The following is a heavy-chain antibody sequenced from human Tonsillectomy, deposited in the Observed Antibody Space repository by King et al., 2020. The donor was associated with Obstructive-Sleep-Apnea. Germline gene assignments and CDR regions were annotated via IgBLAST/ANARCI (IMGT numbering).Heavy chain of an antibody. V-gene: IGHV3-23*04. CDR3: AKKPPSLTGLAY. D-gene: IGHD3-9*01. J-gene: IGHJ4*02. Sequence: VQLVESGGGLVQPGGSLRLSCAASGFTFSSYVMSWVRQAPGKGLEWVSGFSGSGDSIYSADSVKGRFTTSRDNSKNTLYLQMNSLRAEDTAVYFCAKKPPSLTGLAYWGQGTLVTVSS. CDR2: FSGSGDSI. CDR1: GFTFSSYV.